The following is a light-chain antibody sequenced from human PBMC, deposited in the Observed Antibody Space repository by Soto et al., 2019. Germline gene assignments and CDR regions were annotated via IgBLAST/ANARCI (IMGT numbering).Light chain of an antibody. CDR2: GAS. V-gene: IGKV3-20*01. Sequence: PGERATLSCRASQSVSSNSLAWYQQKPGQAPRLLIFGASSRATGIPDRFSGSGSGTDFTLTISRLEPEDFAVYYCQQYGTSPTSPTFGQGTKLEIK. CDR3: QQYGTSPTSPT. J-gene: IGKJ2*01. CDR1: QSVSSNS.